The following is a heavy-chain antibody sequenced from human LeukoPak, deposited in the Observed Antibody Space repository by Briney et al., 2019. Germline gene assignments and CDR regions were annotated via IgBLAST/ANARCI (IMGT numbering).Heavy chain of an antibody. CDR2: INHSGST. CDR1: GGSFSGYY. CDR3: ASQTYYYYMDV. Sequence: SETLSLTCAVYGGSFSGYYWSWIRQPPGKGLEWIGEINHSGSTNHNPSLKSRVTISVDTSKNQFSLKLSSVTAADTAVYYCASQTYYYYMDVWGKGTTVTVSS. J-gene: IGHJ6*03. V-gene: IGHV4-34*01.